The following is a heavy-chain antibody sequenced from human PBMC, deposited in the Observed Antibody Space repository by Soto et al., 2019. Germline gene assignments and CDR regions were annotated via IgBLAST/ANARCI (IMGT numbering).Heavy chain of an antibody. CDR1: GYTCTSYD. CDR3: ARGSAGYYDYIWGSGAKCDP. Sequence: QVQLVQSGAEVKKPGASVQVSCKASGYTCTSYDINWVRKATVQVLEWMGWINPNRGNTGYEQKFQGRVTMTRNTAISTAYMELSSVRSEDTAVYYCARGSAGYYDYIWGSGAKCDPWGQGTLVTVSS. D-gene: IGHD3-16*01. J-gene: IGHJ5*02. CDR2: INPNRGNT. V-gene: IGHV1-8*01.